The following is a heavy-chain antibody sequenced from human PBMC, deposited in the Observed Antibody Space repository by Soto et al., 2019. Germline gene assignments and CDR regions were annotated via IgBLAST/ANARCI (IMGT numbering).Heavy chain of an antibody. CDR1: GHSGHH. CDR3: ARDSSSSTSSDVFDV. J-gene: IGHJ3*01. Sequence: QVLLVQSGAEVKEPGASVRVSCKASGHSGHHMHWVRQAPGQGLEWMGIITPSGDATDIAQRFQGRVTLTRDTSMGPVYMELSGLTSEDTAFYYCARDSSSSTSSDVFDVWGQGKLVTVSS. D-gene: IGHD1-1*01. CDR2: ITPSGDAT. V-gene: IGHV1-46*01.